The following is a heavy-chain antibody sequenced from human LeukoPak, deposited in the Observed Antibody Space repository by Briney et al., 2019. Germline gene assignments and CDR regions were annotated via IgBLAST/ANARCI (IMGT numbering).Heavy chain of an antibody. CDR2: IYHSGST. CDR3: ARAGYYYDSSGYLLFDY. Sequence: KSSETLSLTCTVSGYPISSGYYWGWIRQPPGKGLEWIGSIYHSGSTYYNPSLKSRVTISVDTSKNQFSLKLSSVTAADTAVYYCARAGYYYDSSGYLLFDYWGQGTLVTVSS. CDR1: GYPISSGYY. J-gene: IGHJ4*02. V-gene: IGHV4-38-2*02. D-gene: IGHD3-22*01.